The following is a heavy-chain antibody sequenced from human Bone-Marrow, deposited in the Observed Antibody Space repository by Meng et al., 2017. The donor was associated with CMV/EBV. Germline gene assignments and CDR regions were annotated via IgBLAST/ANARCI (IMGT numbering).Heavy chain of an antibody. V-gene: IGHV1-2*02. CDR1: GYTFTGYY. Sequence: ASVKVSCKASGYTFTGYYMHWVRQAPGQGLEWMGWINPNSGGTNYAQKFQGRVTMTRDTSISTAYMELSRLRSDDTAVYYCARDRNRDGYNSPLNYWAQGTLVTVSS. CDR2: INPNSGGT. J-gene: IGHJ4*02. CDR3: ARDRNRDGYNSPLNY. D-gene: IGHD5-24*01.